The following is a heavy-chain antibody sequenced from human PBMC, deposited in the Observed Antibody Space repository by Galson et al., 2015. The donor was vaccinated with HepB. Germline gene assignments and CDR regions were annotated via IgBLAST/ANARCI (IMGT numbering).Heavy chain of an antibody. D-gene: IGHD3-16*02. V-gene: IGHV3-33*08. CDR1: GFTFSSYG. Sequence: SLRLSCAASGFTFSSYGMHWVRQAPGKGLEWVAVIWYDGSNKYYADSVKGRFTISRDNSENTLYLQMDSLRAEDTAVHYCARDRTVYDYVWGSYRYTVYYYYGMDVWGQGTTVTVSS. CDR2: IWYDGSNK. CDR3: ARDRTVYDYVWGSYRYTVYYYYGMDV. J-gene: IGHJ6*02.